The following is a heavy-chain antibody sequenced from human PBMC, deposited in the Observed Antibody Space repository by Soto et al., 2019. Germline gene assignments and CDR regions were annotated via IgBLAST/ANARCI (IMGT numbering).Heavy chain of an antibody. CDR2: IYYTGST. V-gene: IGHV4-59*08. CDR1: GGSISNNY. D-gene: IGHD2-2*02. J-gene: IGHJ4*02. CDR3: ARLAPSTPAAIVYY. Sequence: PSETLSLTCTVSGGSISNNYWSWIRQPPGKGLEWIGYIYYTGSTNYNPSLKSRVTISVDKSKNQFSLKLSSVTAADTAVYYCARLAPSTPAAIVYYWGQGTLVTVSS.